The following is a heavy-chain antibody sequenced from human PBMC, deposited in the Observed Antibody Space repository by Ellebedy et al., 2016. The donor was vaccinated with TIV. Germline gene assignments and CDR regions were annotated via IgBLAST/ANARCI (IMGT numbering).Heavy chain of an antibody. CDR2: ISSSSTYI. CDR1: RLAFSSYT. Sequence: GESLKISCTASRLAFSSYTMHWVRQAPGKGLEWVSSISSSSTYIYYADSVRGRFTISRDNAKNSMYLQLSSLKAEDTAVYYCARDASNRGDLDYWGQGTLVTVSS. CDR3: ARDASNRGDLDY. D-gene: IGHD3-16*01. V-gene: IGHV3-21*01. J-gene: IGHJ4*02.